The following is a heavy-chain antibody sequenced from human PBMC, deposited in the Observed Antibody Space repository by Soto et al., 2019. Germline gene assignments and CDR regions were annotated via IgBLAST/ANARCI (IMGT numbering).Heavy chain of an antibody. Sequence: SETLSLTCTVSGGSISSYYWSWIRQPPWKGLEWIGYIYYSGSTKYNPSLKSRVTISVDTSKNQFSLKVSSVTAADTAVYYCATASGSTYGGPYYYYGLDVWGQGTTVTVSS. CDR2: IYYSGST. CDR1: GGSISSYY. D-gene: IGHD2-15*01. J-gene: IGHJ6*02. CDR3: ATASGSTYGGPYYYYGLDV. V-gene: IGHV4-59*08.